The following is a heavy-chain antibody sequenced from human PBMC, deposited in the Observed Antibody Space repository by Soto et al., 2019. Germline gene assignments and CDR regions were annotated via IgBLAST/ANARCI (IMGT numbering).Heavy chain of an antibody. D-gene: IGHD4-17*01. CDR1: GFTVSSTY. J-gene: IGHJ3*02. V-gene: IGHV3-66*01. Sequence: EVQLVESGGGLVHPGGSLRLSCAASGFTVSSTYMTWVRQAPGKGLEWVSVIYIGGGGYYAGSVRGRFTISRDSSQNTVYLQMNSLRAEDTAVYYCARDFGDYGDDEGALDIWGQGTMVTVSS. CDR3: ARDFGDYGDDEGALDI. CDR2: IYIGGGG.